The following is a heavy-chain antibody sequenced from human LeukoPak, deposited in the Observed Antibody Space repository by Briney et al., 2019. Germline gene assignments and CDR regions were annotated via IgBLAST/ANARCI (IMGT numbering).Heavy chain of an antibody. CDR1: GYTFTSYG. J-gene: IGHJ4*02. CDR3: AREYSSNWLYSFDF. D-gene: IGHD6-13*01. CDR2: ISAYNGNT. Sequence: ASVKVSCKASGYTFTSYGINWVRQAPGQGLEWMGWISAYNGNTNYAQKFQGRVTLTTDTSTRTAYMELRGLRSDDTAVYYCAREYSSNWLYSFDFWGQGTLVTVSS. V-gene: IGHV1-18*01.